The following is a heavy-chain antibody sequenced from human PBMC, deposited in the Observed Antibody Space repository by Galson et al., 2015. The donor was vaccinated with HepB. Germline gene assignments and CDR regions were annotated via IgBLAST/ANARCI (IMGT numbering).Heavy chain of an antibody. CDR2: IDWDDDK. J-gene: IGHJ6*03. V-gene: IGHV2-70*04. D-gene: IGHD6-19*01. Sequence: PALVKPTQTLTLTCTFSGFSLSTSGMRVSWIRQPPGKALEWLARIDWDDDKFYSTSLKTRLTISKDTSKNQVVLTMTNMDPVDTATYYCARIGWSSSGEEDYYMDVWGKGTTITVSS. CDR3: ARIGWSSSGEEDYYMDV. CDR1: GFSLSTSGMR.